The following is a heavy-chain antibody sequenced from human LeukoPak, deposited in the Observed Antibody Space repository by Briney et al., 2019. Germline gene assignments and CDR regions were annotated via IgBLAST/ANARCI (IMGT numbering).Heavy chain of an antibody. J-gene: IGHJ4*02. Sequence: SQTLSLTCGVSGGSVSSGGYSWNWLRQPPGKGLEWIGYIYHSGRPYYNPSLESRVTISLDTSKNQLSLNLSSVTAADTAVYHCARGSDSSWYYFDSWGQGTLVTVSS. CDR1: GGSVSSGGYS. V-gene: IGHV4-30-2*01. CDR3: ARGSDSSWYYFDS. D-gene: IGHD6-13*01. CDR2: IYHSGRP.